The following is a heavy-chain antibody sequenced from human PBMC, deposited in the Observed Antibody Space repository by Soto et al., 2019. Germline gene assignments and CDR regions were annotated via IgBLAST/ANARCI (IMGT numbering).Heavy chain of an antibody. D-gene: IGHD1-1*01. Sequence: SETLSLTCTVSGGSSNDYYWNWIRQPPGKGLEWIAYLYYSGSTNYNPSLKSRVTISLATAKKQFSLKLSSVTAADTALHYCVGEKNPGIRGYYEYGMDVWGQGTTVTVCS. J-gene: IGHJ6*02. CDR1: GGSSNDYY. V-gene: IGHV4-59*01. CDR3: VGEKNPGIRGYYEYGMDV. CDR2: LYYSGST.